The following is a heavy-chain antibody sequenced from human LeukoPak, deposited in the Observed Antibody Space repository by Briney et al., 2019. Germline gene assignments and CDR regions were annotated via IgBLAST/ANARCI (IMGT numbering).Heavy chain of an antibody. Sequence: ASVKVSCKASGYTFTSYDINWVRQATGQGLEWMGWMNPNSGNTGYAQKFQGRVTMTRNTSISTAYMELSSPRSEDTAVYYCARVGLGVGSGWYWYFDLWGRGTLVTVSS. D-gene: IGHD6-19*01. CDR3: ARVGLGVGSGWYWYFDL. CDR2: MNPNSGNT. J-gene: IGHJ2*01. CDR1: GYTFTSYD. V-gene: IGHV1-8*01.